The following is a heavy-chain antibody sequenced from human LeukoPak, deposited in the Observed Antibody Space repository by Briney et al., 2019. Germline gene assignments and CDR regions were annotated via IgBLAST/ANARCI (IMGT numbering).Heavy chain of an antibody. CDR3: ARQGRGGYSFHFDY. D-gene: IGHD4-11*01. Sequence: SSETLSLTCTVSGGSISSSSYYWGWIRQPPGKGLEWIGSIYYSGSAYYNPSLKSRVTISVDTSKNQFSLKLSSVTAADTAVYYCARQGRGGYSFHFDYWGQGTLVTVSS. J-gene: IGHJ4*02. V-gene: IGHV4-39*01. CDR1: GGSISSSSYY. CDR2: IYYSGSA.